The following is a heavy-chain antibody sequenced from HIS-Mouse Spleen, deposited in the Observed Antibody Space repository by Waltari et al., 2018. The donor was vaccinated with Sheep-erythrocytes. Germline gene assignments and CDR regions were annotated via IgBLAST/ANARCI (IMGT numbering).Heavy chain of an antibody. Sequence: EVQLVESGGGLVKPGGSLRLSCAACGFTLSSYSMNWVRQAPGKGLEWVSSISSSSSYIYYADSVKGRFTISRDNAKNSLYLQMNSLRAEDTAVYYCARVASGATFDYWGQGTLVTVSS. V-gene: IGHV3-21*01. D-gene: IGHD1-26*01. CDR2: ISSSSSYI. CDR1: GFTLSSYS. CDR3: ARVASGATFDY. J-gene: IGHJ4*02.